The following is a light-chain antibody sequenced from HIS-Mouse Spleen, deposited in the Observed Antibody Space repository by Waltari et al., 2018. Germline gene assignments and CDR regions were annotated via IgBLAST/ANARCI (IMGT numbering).Light chain of an antibody. CDR2: RDS. Sequence: SYELTQPPSVSVALGETARITCGGNNRRSKTVHWYQQKPGQAPVLVIYRDSNRPSGIPERFSGSNSGNTATLTISRAQAGDEADYYCQVWDSSTVVFGGGTKLTVL. V-gene: IGLV3-9*01. CDR1: NRRSKT. CDR3: QVWDSSTVV. J-gene: IGLJ2*01.